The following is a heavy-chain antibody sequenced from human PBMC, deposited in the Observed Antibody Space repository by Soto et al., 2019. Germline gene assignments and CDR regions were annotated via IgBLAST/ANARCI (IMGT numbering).Heavy chain of an antibody. V-gene: IGHV3-30*03. CDR3: VSHRGYRNASVPYS. J-gene: IGHJ4*02. D-gene: IGHD5-18*01. CDR2: ISYDGSLQ. Sequence: QAQLVESGGGVVQPGRSLRLSCAASGFAFSSYGMHWVRQAPGTGLEWVAVISYDGSLQHYADSVKGRFTISRDNSKNMALLQMSSLRAEDTAVYYCVSHRGYRNASVPYSWGQGTLVSASS. CDR1: GFAFSSYG.